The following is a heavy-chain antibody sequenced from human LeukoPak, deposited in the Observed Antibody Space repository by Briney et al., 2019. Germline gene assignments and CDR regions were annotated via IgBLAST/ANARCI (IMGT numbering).Heavy chain of an antibody. CDR2: INWNGGST. J-gene: IGHJ4*02. D-gene: IGHD2-15*01. V-gene: IGHV3-20*04. Sequence: PGGSLRLSCAASVFTFDDYGMSWVRQAPGKGLEWVSGINWNGGSTGYADSVKGRFTISRDNAKNSLYLQMNSLRAEDTALYYCARDCSGGSCQVRDYWGQGTLVTVSS. CDR1: VFTFDDYG. CDR3: ARDCSGGSCQVRDY.